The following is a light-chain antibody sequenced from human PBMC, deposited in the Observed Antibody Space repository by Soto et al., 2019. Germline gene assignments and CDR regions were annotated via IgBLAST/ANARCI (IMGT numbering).Light chain of an antibody. Sequence: EIVLTQSPATLSVSPGERATLSCRASQSGNGNLAWYQQKPGQAPRLLMFRASTRATGVPARFSGSGSGAEYTLTISSLQSEDFAVNYCQQYNNWPVLTFGPGTRVDFK. J-gene: IGKJ3*01. CDR2: RAS. CDR1: QSGNGN. V-gene: IGKV3-15*01. CDR3: QQYNNWPVLT.